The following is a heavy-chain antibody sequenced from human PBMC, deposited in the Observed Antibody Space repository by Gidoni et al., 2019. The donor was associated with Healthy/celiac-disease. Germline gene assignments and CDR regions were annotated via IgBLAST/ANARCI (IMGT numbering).Heavy chain of an antibody. Sequence: QVQLQQSGPGLVKPSQTPPPTCATPGDIFSSNSPAWNWIRQSPARGLEWLGRTYYRSKWYNDYAVSVKSRITINPDTSKNQFSLQLNSVTPEDTAVYYCARELTGDFDYWGQGTLVTVSS. J-gene: IGHJ4*02. CDR2: TYYRSKWYN. CDR3: ARELTGDFDY. V-gene: IGHV6-1*01. D-gene: IGHD7-27*01. CDR1: GDIFSSNSPA.